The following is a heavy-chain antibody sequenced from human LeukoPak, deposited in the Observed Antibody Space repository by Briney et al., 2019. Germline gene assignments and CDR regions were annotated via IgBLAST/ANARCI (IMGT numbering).Heavy chain of an antibody. CDR3: AKGVYDSSGYYYTLGY. J-gene: IGHJ4*02. CDR1: AFTFSTYG. CDR2: ISYDGSDK. V-gene: IGHV3-30*18. D-gene: IGHD3-22*01. Sequence: GRSLRLSCAASAFTFSTYGMYWVRQAPGKGLEWLAVISYDGSDKYYAASVEGRFTISRDNSKNTLYLQMNSLRAEDTAVYYCAKGVYDSSGYYYTLGYWGQGTLVTVSS.